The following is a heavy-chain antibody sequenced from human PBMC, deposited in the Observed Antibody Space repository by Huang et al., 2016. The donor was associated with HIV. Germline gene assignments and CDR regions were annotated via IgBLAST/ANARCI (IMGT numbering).Heavy chain of an antibody. V-gene: IGHV3-72*01. D-gene: IGHD2-15*01. CDR3: TKGYSGVSVYAFDI. CDR1: GFPLSAHY. J-gene: IGHJ3*02. CDR2: SGNRADSYTT. Sequence: EEQLVESGGGFVQPGGSLRLSFAGVGFPLSAHYIDWVRQGAGKGLGWVGRSGNRADSYTTEYAASVKGRFAISRDDSKNSLYLHMNSLKTEDTAVYHCTKGYSGVSVYAFDIWGQGTMVTVSS.